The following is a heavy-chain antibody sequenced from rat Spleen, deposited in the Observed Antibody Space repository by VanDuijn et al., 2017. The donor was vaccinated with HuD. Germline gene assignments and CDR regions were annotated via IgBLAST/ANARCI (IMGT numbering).Heavy chain of an antibody. CDR2: ISYAGSST. Sequence: EVQLVESGGGLVQPGRSLKLSCVASGFTFNNYWMTWIRQAPKKGLEWVATISYAGSSTYYRDSVKGRFTISRDNAKSTLYLQMDSLRSEDTATYYCASLIAAISTRVMDAWGQGASVTVSS. D-gene: IGHD1-2*01. V-gene: IGHV5-31*01. CDR3: ASLIAAISTRVMDA. CDR1: GFTFNNYW. J-gene: IGHJ4*01.